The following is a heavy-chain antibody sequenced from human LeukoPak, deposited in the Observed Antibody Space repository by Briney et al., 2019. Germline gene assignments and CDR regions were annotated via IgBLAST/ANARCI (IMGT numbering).Heavy chain of an antibody. CDR2: IYDSGST. V-gene: IGHV4-59*01. D-gene: IGHD1-1*01. CDR1: GGSISSYY. J-gene: IGHJ4*02. Sequence: SETLSLTCTVSGGSISSYYWSWIRQPPGKRLEWIGYIYDSGSTNYNPSLKSRVTMSVDTSRIQFSLKLRSATPADTAVYYCTRTSSATAIDYWGLGTLVTVSS. CDR3: TRTSSATAIDY.